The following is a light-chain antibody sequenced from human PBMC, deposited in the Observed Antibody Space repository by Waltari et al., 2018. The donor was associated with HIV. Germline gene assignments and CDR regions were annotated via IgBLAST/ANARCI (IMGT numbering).Light chain of an antibody. Sequence: QSALTQPASASGSPGQSITISCTGTSSDIGGYNYVSWFQQHPGKAPKLLIYEVNQRPSGVPDRFSGSKSDNTASLTVSGLQAEDEADYYCSSYAGRNNRLVFGGGTKLTVL. CDR3: SSYAGRNNRLV. CDR1: SSDIGGYNY. CDR2: EVN. V-gene: IGLV2-8*01. J-gene: IGLJ2*01.